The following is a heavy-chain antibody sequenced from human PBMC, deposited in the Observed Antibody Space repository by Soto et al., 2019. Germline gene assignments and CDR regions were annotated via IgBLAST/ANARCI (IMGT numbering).Heavy chain of an antibody. CDR3: ARDAPPYSSSWHQGYNWFDS. J-gene: IGHJ5*01. CDR1: GDSVSSNSAA. V-gene: IGHV6-1*01. D-gene: IGHD6-13*01. CDR2: TYYRSKWYN. Sequence: SQTLSLTCAISGDSVSSNSAAWNWIRQSPSRGLEWLGRTYYRSKWYNDYAVSVKSRITINPDTSKNQFSLQLNSVTPEDTAVYYCARDAPPYSSSWHQGYNWFDSWGQGTLVTVSS.